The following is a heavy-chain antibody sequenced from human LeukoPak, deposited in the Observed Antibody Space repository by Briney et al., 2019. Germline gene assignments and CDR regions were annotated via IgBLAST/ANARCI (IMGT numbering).Heavy chain of an antibody. J-gene: IGHJ4*02. V-gene: IGHV4-34*01. Sequence: SETLSLTCAVSGGSFSGYYWSWIRQPPGKGLEWIGEVHLSGRTNYNPSLESRVTMSVDMSENHISLKLTSVTAADTAVYYCAREGGPYRPLDYSGQGTLVTVSS. CDR3: AREGGPYRPLDY. CDR2: VHLSGRT. CDR1: GGSFSGYY.